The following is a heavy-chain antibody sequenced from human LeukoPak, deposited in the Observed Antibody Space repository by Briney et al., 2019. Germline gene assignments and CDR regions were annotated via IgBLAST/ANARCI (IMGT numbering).Heavy chain of an antibody. J-gene: IGHJ3*02. CDR2: ISGSGGST. Sequence: GGSLRLSCAASGFTFSSYAMSWVRQAPGKGLEWVSAISGSGGSTYYADSVKGRFTISRDNSRKTLYLQMNSLRAEDTAVYYCTTEEVSVVVITTSPDAFDIWGQGTMVTVSS. V-gene: IGHV3-23*01. D-gene: IGHD3-22*01. CDR1: GFTFSSYA. CDR3: TTEEVSVVVITTSPDAFDI.